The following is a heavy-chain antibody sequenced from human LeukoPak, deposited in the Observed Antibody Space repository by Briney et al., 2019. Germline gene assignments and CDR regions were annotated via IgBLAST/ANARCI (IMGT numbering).Heavy chain of an antibody. V-gene: IGHV3-7*01. CDR2: MNQDGSEE. D-gene: IGHD3-10*01. CDR1: GFTFSNYW. J-gene: IGHJ4*02. Sequence: GSLRLSCAASGFTFSNYWMSWVRQAPGKGLEWVANMNQDGSEEYYVDSVKGRFTISRDNAKNSLYLQMNSLRAEDTAVYYCARDARGSGSYYNPNFDYWGQGTLVTVSS. CDR3: ARDARGSGSYYNPNFDY.